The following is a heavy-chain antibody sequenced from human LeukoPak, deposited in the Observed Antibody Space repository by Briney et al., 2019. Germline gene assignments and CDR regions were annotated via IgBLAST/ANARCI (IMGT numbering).Heavy chain of an antibody. J-gene: IGHJ4*02. CDR2: ISYDGSNK. D-gene: IGHD4-11*01. Sequence: GGSLRLSCAASGFTFSSYAMHWVRQAPGKGLEWVAVISYDGSNKYYADSVKGRFTISRDNSKNTLYLQMNSLRGEDTAVYYCAKDPPSPDPYSNYLFDYWGQGTLVTVSS. V-gene: IGHV3-30-3*01. CDR1: GFTFSSYA. CDR3: AKDPPSPDPYSNYLFDY.